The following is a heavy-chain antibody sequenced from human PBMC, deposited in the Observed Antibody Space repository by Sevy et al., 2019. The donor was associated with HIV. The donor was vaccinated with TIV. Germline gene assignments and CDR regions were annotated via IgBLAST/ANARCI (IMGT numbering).Heavy chain of an antibody. V-gene: IGHV3-33*01. CDR3: ARDLEFYDYGDYGPAFMPDY. J-gene: IGHJ4*02. CDR1: GFTFSTYG. D-gene: IGHD4-17*01. Sequence: GGSLRLSCAASGFTFSTYGMHWVRQAPGKGLEWVAVIWFDGSNTYYADSVKDQFTISRDIAKNTLHLQMNSLRVEDTAVYYCARDLEFYDYGDYGPAFMPDYWGQGTLVTVSS. CDR2: IWFDGSNT.